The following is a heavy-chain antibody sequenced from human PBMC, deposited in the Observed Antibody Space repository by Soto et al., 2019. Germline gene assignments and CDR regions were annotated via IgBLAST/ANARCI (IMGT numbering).Heavy chain of an antibody. Sequence: QVQLVQSGAEVKKPGSSVKVSCKASGGTFSSYAISWVRQAPGQGLEWMGGIIPIFGTENYAQKFQGRVTLTADESTSTAYMELSSVRSEDTAVYYCARGKSTAMDRYYYYYYCMDVWGQGTTVTVSS. J-gene: IGHJ6*02. CDR2: IIPIFGTE. CDR3: ARGKSTAMDRYYYYYYCMDV. CDR1: GGTFSSYA. D-gene: IGHD5-18*01. V-gene: IGHV1-69*12.